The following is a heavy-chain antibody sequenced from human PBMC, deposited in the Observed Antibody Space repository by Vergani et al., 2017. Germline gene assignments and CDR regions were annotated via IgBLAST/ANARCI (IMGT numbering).Heavy chain of an antibody. CDR2: IWYDGSKK. Sequence: QVQLVESGGGVVQPGRSLRLSCAASGFTFSTYGMHWVRQAPGKGLEWVAVIWYDGSKKYYGDSVKGRFTISRDNSKTTLYLQMNSLSAEDTAVYYCARYGDFLSAYFSSTNWFDPWGQGTLVTVSS. CDR1: GFTFSTYG. J-gene: IGHJ5*02. CDR3: ARYGDFLSAYFSSTNWFDP. D-gene: IGHD3-3*01. V-gene: IGHV3-33*01.